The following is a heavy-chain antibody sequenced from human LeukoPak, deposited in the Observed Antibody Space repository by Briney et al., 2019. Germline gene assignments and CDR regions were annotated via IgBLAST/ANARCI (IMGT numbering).Heavy chain of an antibody. Sequence: GGSLRLSCAASGFTFSSYAMSWVRQAPGKGLEWVSTISSSGGSTYYADSVKGRFTISRDNSKNTLYLQMNSLRAEDTAVYYCAKTARITIFGVVITLYDYWGQGTLVTVSS. V-gene: IGHV3-23*01. J-gene: IGHJ4*02. CDR3: AKTARITIFGVVITLYDY. CDR2: ISSSGGST. CDR1: GFTFSSYA. D-gene: IGHD3-3*01.